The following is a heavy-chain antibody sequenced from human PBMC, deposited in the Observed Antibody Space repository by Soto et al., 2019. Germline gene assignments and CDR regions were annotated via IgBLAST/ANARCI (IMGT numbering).Heavy chain of an antibody. CDR2: ISHHGLKE. CDR3: AKDWVGGSNKYYFEY. V-gene: IGHV3-30*18. Sequence: GGSLRLSCVDSGFTFRDYGMHWVRQAPGKGLEWVAGISHHGLKEHYADSVKGRFTISRDNSKKTVYLQLNSLRGDDTAVYYCAKDWVGGSNKYYFEYWGQGTLVTVSS. D-gene: IGHD1-26*01. J-gene: IGHJ4*02. CDR1: GFTFRDYG.